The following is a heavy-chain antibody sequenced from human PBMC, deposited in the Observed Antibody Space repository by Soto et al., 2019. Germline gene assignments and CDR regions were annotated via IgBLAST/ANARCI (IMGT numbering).Heavy chain of an antibody. D-gene: IGHD6-6*01. CDR1: CGSFSGYY. J-gene: IGHJ4*02. V-gene: IGHV4-34*01. Sequence: SETLSLTCAVYCGSFSGYYWSWIRQPPGKGLEWIGEINHSGSTNYNPSLKSRVTISVDTSKNQFSLKLSSVTAADTAVYYCASTIAARAGGFDYWGQGTLVTVSS. CDR2: INHSGST. CDR3: ASTIAARAGGFDY.